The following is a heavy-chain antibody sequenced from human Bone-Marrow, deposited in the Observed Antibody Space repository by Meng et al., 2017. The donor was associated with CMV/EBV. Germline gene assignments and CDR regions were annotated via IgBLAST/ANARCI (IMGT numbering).Heavy chain of an antibody. V-gene: IGHV3-21*01. CDR3: ARVGQLLYNYYGMDV. CDR2: ISSSSSYI. D-gene: IGHD2-2*01. Sequence: GESLKISCAASGFNFSSYSMNWVRQAPGKGLEWVSSISSSSSYIYYADTVKGRFTISRYKDKTSLYLQMNSLRAEDTDVYYCARVGQLLYNYYGMDVWGQGTTVTVSS. CDR1: GFNFSSYS. J-gene: IGHJ6*02.